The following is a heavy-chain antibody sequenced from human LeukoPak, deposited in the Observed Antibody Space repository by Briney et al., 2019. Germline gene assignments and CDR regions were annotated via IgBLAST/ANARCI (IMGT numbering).Heavy chain of an antibody. CDR1: GYNLTTYY. Sequence: ASVTVSCKASGYNLTTYYISWVRHAPGQGLEWMGWISGYSANTDYAQQLQGRVTMTTDTSTGTAYMEVRSLRGDATAVYYCARARGDISTGYFRHWGQGTLVTVSS. CDR2: ISGYSANT. CDR3: ARARGDISTGYFRH. D-gene: IGHD3-9*01. V-gene: IGHV1-18*01. J-gene: IGHJ1*01.